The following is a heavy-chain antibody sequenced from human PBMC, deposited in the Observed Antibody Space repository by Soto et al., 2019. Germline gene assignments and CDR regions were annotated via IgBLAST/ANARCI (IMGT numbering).Heavy chain of an antibody. D-gene: IGHD1-26*01. CDR2: IYATGTT. Sequence: SETLSLTCTVSGASISGFYWSWIRKSAGKGLEWIGRIYATGTTDYNPSLKSRVMMSVDTSKKQFSLKLRSVTAADTAVYYCVRDGAKTLRDWFDPWGQGISVTVSS. CDR3: VRDGAKTLRDWFDP. J-gene: IGHJ5*02. CDR1: GASISGFY. V-gene: IGHV4-4*07.